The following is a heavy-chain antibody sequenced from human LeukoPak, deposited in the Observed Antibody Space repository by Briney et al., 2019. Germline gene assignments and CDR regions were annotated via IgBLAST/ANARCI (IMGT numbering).Heavy chain of an antibody. CDR2: MNPNSGNT. Sequence: GASVKVSCKASGYTFTSYDINWVRQATGQGLEWMGWMNPNSGNTGYAQKFQGRVTMTRNTSISTAYMERSSLRSEDTAVYDCARATGRGYSYGRETNYWGQGTLVTVFS. D-gene: IGHD5-18*01. CDR3: ARATGRGYSYGRETNY. CDR1: GYTFTSYD. V-gene: IGHV1-8*01. J-gene: IGHJ4*02.